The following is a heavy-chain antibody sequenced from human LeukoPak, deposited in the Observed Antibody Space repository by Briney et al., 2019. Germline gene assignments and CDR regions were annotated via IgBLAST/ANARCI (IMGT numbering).Heavy chain of an antibody. CDR1: GGSISSGSYY. Sequence: PSQTLSLTCTVSGGSISSGSYYWSWIRQPAGKGLEWIGRIYTSGSTNYNPSLKSRVTISVDTSKNQFSLKLSSVTAADTAVYYCARATPGGHTDYVNWFDPWGQGTLVTVSS. CDR2: IYTSGST. J-gene: IGHJ5*02. D-gene: IGHD4-17*01. V-gene: IGHV4-61*02. CDR3: ARATPGGHTDYVNWFDP.